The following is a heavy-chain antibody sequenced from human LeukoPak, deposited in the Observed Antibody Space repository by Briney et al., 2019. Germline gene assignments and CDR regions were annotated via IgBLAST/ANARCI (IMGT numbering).Heavy chain of an antibody. CDR3: AREVSGSSYSDY. Sequence: PGGSLRLSCAASGFTFRSYWMHWVRQAPGKGLVWVSRINSDGSSTSYADSVKGRFTISRDNAKNTLYLQMNSLRAGDTAVYYCAREVSGSSYSDYWGQGTLVTVSS. CDR2: INSDGSST. J-gene: IGHJ4*02. D-gene: IGHD1-26*01. V-gene: IGHV3-74*01. CDR1: GFTFRSYW.